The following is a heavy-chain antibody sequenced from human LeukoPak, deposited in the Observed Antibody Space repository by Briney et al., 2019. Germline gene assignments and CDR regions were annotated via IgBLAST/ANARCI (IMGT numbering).Heavy chain of an antibody. CDR3: ARDAGSGDDAFDI. CDR1: GFTFSSYS. J-gene: IGHJ3*02. Sequence: PEGSLRLSCAASGFTFSSYSMNWVRQAPGKGLEWVSSISSSSYIYYADSVEGRFTISRDNAKDSLYLQMNSLRAEDTAVYYCARDAGSGDDAFDIWGQGTMVTVSS. CDR2: ISSSSYI. D-gene: IGHD2-15*01. V-gene: IGHV3-21*01.